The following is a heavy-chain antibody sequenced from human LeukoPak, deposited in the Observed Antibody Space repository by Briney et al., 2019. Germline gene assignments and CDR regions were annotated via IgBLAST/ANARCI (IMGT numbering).Heavy chain of an antibody. CDR2: ISYDGSNK. D-gene: IGHD5-12*01. J-gene: IGHJ6*02. CDR1: GFTFSNYV. CDR3: AKELVATGQYYYYYGMDV. Sequence: GWALRLSYAATGFTFSNYVIHGGRQALGKRLEWVAVISYDGSNKYYADSVKGRFTISRDNSKNTLYLQMNSLRAEDTAVYYCAKELVATGQYYYYYGMDVWGQGTTVTVSS. V-gene: IGHV3-30*18.